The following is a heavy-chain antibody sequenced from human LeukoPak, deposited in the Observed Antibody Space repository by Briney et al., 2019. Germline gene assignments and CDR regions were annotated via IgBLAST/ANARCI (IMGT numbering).Heavy chain of an antibody. CDR3: ARVGGGLDYGDYPSPIDY. V-gene: IGHV3-23*01. D-gene: IGHD4-17*01. Sequence: GGSLRLSCAASGFTFSSYAMSWVRQAPGKGLEWVSAISGSGGSTYYADSVKGRFTISRDNSKNTLYLQMNSLRAEDTAVYYCARVGGGLDYGDYPSPIDYWGQGTLVTVSS. CDR2: ISGSGGST. J-gene: IGHJ4*02. CDR1: GFTFSSYA.